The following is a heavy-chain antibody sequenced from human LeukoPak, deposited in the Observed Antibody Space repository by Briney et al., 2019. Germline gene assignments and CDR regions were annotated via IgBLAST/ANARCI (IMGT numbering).Heavy chain of an antibody. Sequence: GGSLRLSCVTSGFTFTNHWMSWVRQAPGKGLEWVANIREDGGHTNYVDSVKGRFTISRDNAKNSLYLQMNSPRAEDTAVYYCAKAFSGSYQNDAFDIWGQGTMVTVSS. J-gene: IGHJ3*02. D-gene: IGHD1-26*01. CDR2: IREDGGHT. CDR1: GFTFTNHW. CDR3: AKAFSGSYQNDAFDI. V-gene: IGHV3-7*03.